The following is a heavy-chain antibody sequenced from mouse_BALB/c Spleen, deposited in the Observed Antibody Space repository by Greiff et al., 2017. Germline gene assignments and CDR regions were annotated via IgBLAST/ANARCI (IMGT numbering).Heavy chain of an antibody. Sequence: VKLQESGAELAKPGASVKMSCKASGYTFTSYWMHWVKQRPGQGLEWIGYINPSTGYTEYNQKFKDNATLTADKSSSTAYMQLSSLTSEDSAVYYCARMGGNYANYAMDYWGQGTSVTVSS. CDR1: GYTFTSYW. D-gene: IGHD2-1*01. CDR2: INPSTGYT. J-gene: IGHJ4*01. CDR3: ARMGGNYANYAMDY. V-gene: IGHV1-7*01.